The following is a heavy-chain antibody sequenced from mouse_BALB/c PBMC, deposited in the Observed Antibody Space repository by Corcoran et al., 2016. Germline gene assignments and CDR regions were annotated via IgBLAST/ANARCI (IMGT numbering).Heavy chain of an antibody. CDR3: ARGGSSPYYFDY. D-gene: IGHD1-1*01. CDR1: GYTFTSSW. J-gene: IGHJ2*01. V-gene: IGHV1-69*02. CDR2: IDPSDSET. Sequence: QVQLHQPRAEIVKPGAPVKLSCKASGYTFTSSWMNWVKQRPGRGLEWIGRIDPSDSETHYNQKFKDKATLTVDKSSSTAYIQLSSLTSEDSAVYYCARGGSSPYYFDYWGQGTTLTVSS.